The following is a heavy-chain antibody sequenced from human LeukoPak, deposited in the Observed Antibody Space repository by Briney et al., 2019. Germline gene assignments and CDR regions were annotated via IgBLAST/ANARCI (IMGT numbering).Heavy chain of an antibody. CDR3: AKDRGIAVAGGAYYSDY. D-gene: IGHD6-19*01. J-gene: IGHJ4*02. CDR1: GFTFSSYA. Sequence: GGALRLSFAGSGFTFSSYAMSWVRQAPGKGLEWVSTICGGGGSPYYADSVKGRFTISRDNSKNKLYLQMNSRRAEDRAVYYCAKDRGIAVAGGAYYSDYWGQGTLVTVSS. V-gene: IGHV3-23*01. CDR2: ICGGGGSP.